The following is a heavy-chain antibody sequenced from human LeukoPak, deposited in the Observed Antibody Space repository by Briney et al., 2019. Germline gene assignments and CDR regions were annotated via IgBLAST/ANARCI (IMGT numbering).Heavy chain of an antibody. CDR2: IIPIFGTA. CDR3: ASSYSSSWYADY. V-gene: IGHV1-69*13. D-gene: IGHD6-13*01. J-gene: IGHJ4*02. CDR1: GGTFISYA. Sequence: ASVKVSCKASGGTFISYAISWVRQAPGQGLEWMGGIIPIFGTANYAQKFQGRVTITADESTSTAYMELSSLRSEDTAVYYCASSYSSSWYADYWGQGTLVTVSS.